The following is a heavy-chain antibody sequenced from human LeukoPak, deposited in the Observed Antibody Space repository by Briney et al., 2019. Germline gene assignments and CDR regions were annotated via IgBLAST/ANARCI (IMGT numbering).Heavy chain of an antibody. V-gene: IGHV3-30-3*01. D-gene: IGHD2-15*01. CDR1: GFTFSSYA. J-gene: IGHJ4*02. CDR3: ARVMGRYCSGGSCYWLPFDY. Sequence: GGSLRLSCAASGFTFSSYAMHWVRQAPGKGLEWVAVISYDGSNKYYADSVKGRFTISRDNSKNTLYLQMNSLRAEDTAVYYCARVMGRYCSGGSCYWLPFDYWDQGTLVTVSS. CDR2: ISYDGSNK.